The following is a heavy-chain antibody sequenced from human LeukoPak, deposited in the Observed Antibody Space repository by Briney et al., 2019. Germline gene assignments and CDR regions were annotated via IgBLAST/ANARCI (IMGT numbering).Heavy chain of an antibody. V-gene: IGHV1-18*01. CDR3: ARGRQGYCTNGVCHPQGWFDP. D-gene: IGHD2-8*01. CDR1: GYTFTSYG. Sequence: ASVKVSCKASGYTFTSYGISWVRQAPGKGLEGLGWFTLYKVNTNYAQKLQGRVTMTTDTSTSTAYMELRSLRSDDTAVYYCARGRQGYCTNGVCHPQGWFDPWGQGTLVTVSS. J-gene: IGHJ5*02. CDR2: FTLYKVNT.